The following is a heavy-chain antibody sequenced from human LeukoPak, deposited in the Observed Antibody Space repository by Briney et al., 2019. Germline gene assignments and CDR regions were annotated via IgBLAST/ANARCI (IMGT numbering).Heavy chain of an antibody. Sequence: PSETLSLTCTVSGGSISSGGYYWSWIRQHPGKGLEWIGYIYYSGSTNYNPSLKSRVTISVDTSKNQFSLKLSSVTAADTAVYYCARVVTVTGARRTARTLDYWGQGTLVTVSS. D-gene: IGHD2/OR15-2a*01. V-gene: IGHV4-31*03. CDR3: ARVVTVTGARRTARTLDY. J-gene: IGHJ4*02. CDR1: GGSISSGGYY. CDR2: IYYSGST.